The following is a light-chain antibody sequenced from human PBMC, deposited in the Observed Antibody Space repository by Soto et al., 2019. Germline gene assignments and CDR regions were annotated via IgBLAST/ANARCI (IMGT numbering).Light chain of an antibody. CDR2: DAS. J-gene: IGLJ2*01. CDR1: SSNVGGYNY. V-gene: IGLV2-11*01. Sequence: QSALTQPRSVSASPGQSVTISCTGTSSNVGGYNYVSWYQQNPGKAPKLMIYDASKRPPGVPDRFSGSKSGNAASLTISGLQAEDEADYYCCSYAASYTLVFGGWTQLTVL. CDR3: CSYAASYTLV.